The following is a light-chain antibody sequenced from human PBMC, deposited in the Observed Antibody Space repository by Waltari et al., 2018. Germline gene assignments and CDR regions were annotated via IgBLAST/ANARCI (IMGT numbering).Light chain of an antibody. J-gene: IGKJ1*01. Sequence: EIVLTQSPASLSLSPRDRATLPCRASQSVGRTLAWYQQRPGQAPRLLIYDASSRATGIPDRFSGSGSGTDFSLTISRLEPEDFAVYYCQKYGTRPATFGQGTKVEVK. CDR3: QKYGTRPAT. V-gene: IGKV3-20*01. CDR2: DAS. CDR1: QSVGRT.